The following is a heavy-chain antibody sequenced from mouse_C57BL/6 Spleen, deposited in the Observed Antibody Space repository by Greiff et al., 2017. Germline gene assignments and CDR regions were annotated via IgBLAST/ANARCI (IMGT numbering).Heavy chain of an antibody. CDR1: GYAFRSYW. J-gene: IGHJ4*01. V-gene: IGHV1-80*01. CDR3: ARGGLRPIYAMDY. D-gene: IGHD2-4*01. CDR2: IYPGDGDT. Sequence: QVQLQQSGAELVKPGASVKISCKASGYAFRSYWMNWVKQRPGKGLEWIGQIYPGDGDTNYNGKFKGKATLTADKSSSTAYMQLSSLTSEDSAVYFCARGGLRPIYAMDYWGQGTSVTVSS.